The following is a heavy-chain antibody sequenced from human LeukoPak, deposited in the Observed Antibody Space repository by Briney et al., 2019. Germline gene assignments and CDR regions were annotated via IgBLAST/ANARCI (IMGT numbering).Heavy chain of an antibody. CDR2: ISPGDTT. CDR3: AKPGGGTYFTHNCFDP. V-gene: IGHV3-23*01. Sequence: GGSLRLSCVASGFTFSSHAMGWVRQASGKGLEWVASISPGDTTYYADSVKGRFTVSRDNSKNTLSLQMNSLRAEDTAVYYCAKPGGGTYFTHNCFDPRGQGTLDTVSS. D-gene: IGHD1-26*01. J-gene: IGHJ5*02. CDR1: GFTFSSHA.